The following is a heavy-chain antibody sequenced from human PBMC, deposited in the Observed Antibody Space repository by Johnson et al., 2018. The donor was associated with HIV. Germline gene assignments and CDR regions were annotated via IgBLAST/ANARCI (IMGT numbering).Heavy chain of an antibody. CDR2: IWYDGSNK. CDR1: GFTFSSYG. V-gene: IGHV3-33*01. J-gene: IGHJ3*01. Sequence: VQLVESGGGVVQPGRSLRLSCAASGFTFSSYGMHWVRQAPGKGLEWVAVIWYDGSNKYYADSVQGRFTISRDNAKNSLYPQMHSLRVEDTAIYYCARVGYQLHDAFDLWGQGTMVTVSS. D-gene: IGHD2-2*01. CDR3: ARVGYQLHDAFDL.